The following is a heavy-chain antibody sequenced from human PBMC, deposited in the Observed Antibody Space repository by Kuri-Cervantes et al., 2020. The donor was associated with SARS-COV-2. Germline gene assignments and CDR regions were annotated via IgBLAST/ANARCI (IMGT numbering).Heavy chain of an antibody. V-gene: IGHV1-8*03. Sequence: ASVKVSCKASGYTFTSYDINWVRQATGQGLEWMGWMNPNSGNTGYAQKFQGRVTITRNTSTSTAYMELSSLRSEDTAVYYCARGPPIITPRTIVKHEYFQHWGQGTLVTVSS. D-gene: IGHD4-23*01. CDR2: MNPNSGNT. CDR1: GYTFTSYD. CDR3: ARGPPIITPRTIVKHEYFQH. J-gene: IGHJ1*01.